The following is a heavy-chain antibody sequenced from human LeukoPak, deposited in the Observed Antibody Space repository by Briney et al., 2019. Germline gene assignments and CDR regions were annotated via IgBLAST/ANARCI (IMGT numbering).Heavy chain of an antibody. Sequence: GGSLRLSCAASGFTVSSNYMSWVRQAPGKGLEWVSVIYSGGSTYYADSVKGRFTISRDNSKNTLYLQMNSLRAEDTAVYYCARDRGPVAGILVLAFGIWGQGTMVT. CDR3: ARDRGPVAGILVLAFGI. D-gene: IGHD6-19*01. V-gene: IGHV3-66*01. CDR1: GFTVSSNY. CDR2: IYSGGST. J-gene: IGHJ3*02.